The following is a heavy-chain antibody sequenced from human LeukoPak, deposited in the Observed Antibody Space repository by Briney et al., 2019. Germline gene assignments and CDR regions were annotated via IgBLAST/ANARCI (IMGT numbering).Heavy chain of an antibody. CDR1: GFTFRSYG. D-gene: IGHD4-17*01. CDR3: ARDKSYGDSEDY. CDR2: IKQDGRDK. Sequence: GRSLRLSCAASGFTFRSYGMHWVRQAPGKGLEWVANIKQDGRDKYYVDSVKGRFTISRDNAKNSLSLQMNSLRAEDTAVYFCARDKSYGDSEDYWGQGTLVTVSS. J-gene: IGHJ4*02. V-gene: IGHV3-7*05.